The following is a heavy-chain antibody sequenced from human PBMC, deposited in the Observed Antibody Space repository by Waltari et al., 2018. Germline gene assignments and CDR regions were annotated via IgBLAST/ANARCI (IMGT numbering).Heavy chain of an antibody. V-gene: IGHV4-39*01. Sequence: QRQLQESGPGLVKPSETVSLTCSVSGGSLTTNRHYWGWIRQSPGQGLEWIGTISANGATYSSPSLKSRITMSRDTSKNQLSLTLGFVTAADTAVYYCATYIGASVGTAAFDVWGQGTMVTVSS. D-gene: IGHD5-12*01. J-gene: IGHJ3*01. CDR1: GGSLTTNRHY. CDR3: ATYIGASVGTAAFDV. CDR2: ISANGAT.